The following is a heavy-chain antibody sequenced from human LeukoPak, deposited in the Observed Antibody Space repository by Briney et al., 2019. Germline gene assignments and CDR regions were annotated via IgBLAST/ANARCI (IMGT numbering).Heavy chain of an antibody. CDR1: GGSFSGYY. J-gene: IGHJ3*02. Sequence: SETLSLTCAVYGGSFSGYYWSWIRQPPGKGLEWIGEINHSGSTNYSPSLKSRVTISVDPSKSQFSLKLSSVTAADTAVYYCARGAYYDILTGYSAAFDIWGQGTLVTVSS. CDR2: INHSGST. D-gene: IGHD3-9*01. V-gene: IGHV4-34*01. CDR3: ARGAYYDILTGYSAAFDI.